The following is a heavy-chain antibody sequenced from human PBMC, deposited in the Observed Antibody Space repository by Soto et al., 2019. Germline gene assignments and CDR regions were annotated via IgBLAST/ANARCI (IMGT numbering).Heavy chain of an antibody. D-gene: IGHD3-10*01. CDR2: INAGNGNT. V-gene: IGHV1-3*01. J-gene: IGHJ4*02. Sequence: ASVKVSCNASGYTLTSYAMHRVRQAPGQRLEWMGWINAGNGNTKYSQKFQGRVTITRDTSASTAYMELSSLRSEDTAVYYCARGYLRFGELLWYCDYWGQGTRVTVS. CDR1: GYTLTSYA. CDR3: ARGYLRFGELLWYCDY.